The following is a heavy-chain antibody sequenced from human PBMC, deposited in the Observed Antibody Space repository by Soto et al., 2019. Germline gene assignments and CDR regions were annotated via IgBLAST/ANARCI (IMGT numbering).Heavy chain of an antibody. V-gene: IGHV3-30-3*01. J-gene: IGHJ2*01. CDR1: GFTFSSYA. CDR2: ISYDGSNK. CDR3: ARDPNYYDSSGYYYVPYFDL. D-gene: IGHD3-22*01. Sequence: QVQLVESGGGVVQPGRSLRLSCAASGFTFSSYAMHWVRQAPGKGLEWVAVISYDGSNKYYADSVKGRFTISRDNSKNTLYLQMNGLRAEDTAVYYCARDPNYYDSSGYYYVPYFDLWGRGTLVTVSS.